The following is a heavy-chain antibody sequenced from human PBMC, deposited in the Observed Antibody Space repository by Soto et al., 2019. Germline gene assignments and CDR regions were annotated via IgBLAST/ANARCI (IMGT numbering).Heavy chain of an antibody. J-gene: IGHJ4*02. CDR1: GFPFSSYE. D-gene: IGHD1-26*01. CDR2: ISSDDTTL. V-gene: IGHV3-48*03. Sequence: PGGSLRLSCAASGFPFSSYEMSLLRQAPGKGLEWISYISSDDTTLYYADSVKGRFRISRDNAKNSLYLQMNSLRVEDTALYYCARDWTGGSYYFWGQGTLVTVSS. CDR3: ARDWTGGSYYF.